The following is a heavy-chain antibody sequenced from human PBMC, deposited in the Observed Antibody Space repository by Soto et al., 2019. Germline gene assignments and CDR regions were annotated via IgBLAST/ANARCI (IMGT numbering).Heavy chain of an antibody. CDR3: ARGDYGTGGYPFPYFDY. Sequence: GASVNVSCKSSGYSFTGYYIHWGRQAPGQGLEWMGWINPDSGATNYAQNFQGRVTLTSDTSISTASMDLTSLTSDDTAVYYCARGDYGTGGYPFPYFDYWGQGTLVTVSS. CDR2: INPDSGAT. CDR1: GYSFTGYY. D-gene: IGHD2-8*02. J-gene: IGHJ4*02. V-gene: IGHV1-2*02.